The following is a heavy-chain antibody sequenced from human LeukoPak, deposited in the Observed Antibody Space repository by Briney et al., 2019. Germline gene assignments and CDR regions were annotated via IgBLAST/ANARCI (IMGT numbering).Heavy chain of an antibody. D-gene: IGHD6-19*01. V-gene: IGHV3-74*01. CDR1: GCTFSKYW. CDR2: INTDGTVT. Sequence: GGSLRLSCASSGCTFSKYWMLWVSQAPGMRLESVSRINTDGTVTTYAASVKGRSTVSRDNADNTMFLQMNSVRDEDTAVYYCATKQWLAPPPDSWGQGTPVTVSS. J-gene: IGHJ4*02. CDR3: ATKQWLAPPPDS.